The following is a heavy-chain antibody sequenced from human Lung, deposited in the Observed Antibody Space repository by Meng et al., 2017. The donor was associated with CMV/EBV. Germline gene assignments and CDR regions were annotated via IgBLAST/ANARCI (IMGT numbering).Heavy chain of an antibody. Sequence: QVHLVGAGPGLGNPSGTLSLTCAVSGGSISSSNWWSWVRQPPGKGLEWIGEIYHSGSTNYNPSLKSRVTISVDKSKNQFSLKLGSVTAADTAVYYCARVVTALWGYYFDYWGQGTLVTVSS. CDR2: IYHSGST. D-gene: IGHD2-21*02. V-gene: IGHV4-4*02. CDR3: ARVVTALWGYYFDY. CDR1: GGSISSSNW. J-gene: IGHJ4*02.